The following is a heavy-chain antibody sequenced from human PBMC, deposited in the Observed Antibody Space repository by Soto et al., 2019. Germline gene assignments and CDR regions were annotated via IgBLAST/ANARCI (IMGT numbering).Heavy chain of an antibody. CDR1: GFAFSRHD. D-gene: IGHD4-17*01. J-gene: IGHJ4*02. V-gene: IGHV3-13*01. CDR2: IGIAGDT. CDR3: VRGDDGVFDY. Sequence: EVHLVASGGGLIQPGGSLRLSCAASGFAFSRHDMHWVRQPTGRGLEWVSSIGIAGDTHYTGSVKGRFTLSRENAKNSLYLPMNSRRAGDTAVYYCVRGDDGVFDYWGQGILVTVSS.